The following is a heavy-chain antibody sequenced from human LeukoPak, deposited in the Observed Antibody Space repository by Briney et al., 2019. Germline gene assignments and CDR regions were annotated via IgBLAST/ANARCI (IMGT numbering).Heavy chain of an antibody. D-gene: IGHD1-26*01. Sequence: PGRSLRLSCAASGFTFDDYAMQWVRQAPGKGLEWVSGISWNSGSIGYADSVKGRFTISRDNAKNSLYLQMNSLRAEDTALYYCAKDIVDYYYYGMDVWGQGTTVTVSS. CDR3: AKDIVDYYYYGMDV. CDR1: GFTFDDYA. J-gene: IGHJ6*02. CDR2: ISWNSGSI. V-gene: IGHV3-9*01.